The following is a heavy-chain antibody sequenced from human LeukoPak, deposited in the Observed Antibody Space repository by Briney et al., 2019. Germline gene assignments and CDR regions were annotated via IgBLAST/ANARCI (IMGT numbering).Heavy chain of an antibody. CDR3: ARDIRGITISL. CDR2: IIPILGIA. CDR1: GGTFSSYT. Sequence: SSVKVSCKASGGTFSSYTISWVRQAPGQGLEWMGRIIPILGIANYAQKFQGRATITADKSTSTAYMELSSLRSEDTGVYYCARDIRGITISLWGQGTLVTVSS. J-gene: IGHJ4*02. D-gene: IGHD3-3*01. V-gene: IGHV1-69*04.